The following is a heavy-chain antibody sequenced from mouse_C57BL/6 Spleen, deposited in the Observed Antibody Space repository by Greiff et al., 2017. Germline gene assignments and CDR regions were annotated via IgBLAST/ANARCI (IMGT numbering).Heavy chain of an antibody. CDR3: ARGNDYDENY. J-gene: IGHJ2*01. CDR1: GYSITSGYY. CDR2: ISYDGSN. Sequence: DVHLVESGPGLVKPSQSLSLTCSVTGYSITSGYYWNWIRQFPGNKLEWMGYISYDGSNNYNPSLKNRISITRDTSKNQFFLKLNSVTTEDTATYYCARGNDYDENYWGQGTTLTVSS. V-gene: IGHV3-6*01. D-gene: IGHD2-4*01.